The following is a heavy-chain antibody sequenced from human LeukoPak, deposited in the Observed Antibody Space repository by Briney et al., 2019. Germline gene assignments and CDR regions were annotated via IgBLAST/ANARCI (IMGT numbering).Heavy chain of an antibody. CDR3: AMGDSSGWYFDY. J-gene: IGHJ4*02. Sequence: GGSLRLSCAASGSTFDDHGMSWVRHVPGKGLEWVAGINWSGGSTVYADSVRGRFTISRDNAKNSLFLQMNSLRAEDTALYYCAMGDSSGWYFDYWGQGTLDTVSS. CDR1: GSTFDDHG. V-gene: IGHV3-20*04. D-gene: IGHD6-19*01. CDR2: INWSGGST.